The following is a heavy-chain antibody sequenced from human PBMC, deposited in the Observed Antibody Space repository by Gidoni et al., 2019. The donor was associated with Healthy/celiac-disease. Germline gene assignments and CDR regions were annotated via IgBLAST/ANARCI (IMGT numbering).Heavy chain of an antibody. Sequence: EVQLVQSGAEVKQPGESLKISCKGSGYRFTSYWIGWVRQMPGKGLEWMGIIYPGDSDTRYSPSFQGQVTISADKSISTAYLQWSSLKASDTAMYYCARHGLALRPYNWFDPWGQGTLVTVSS. V-gene: IGHV5-51*01. J-gene: IGHJ5*02. CDR3: ARHGLALRPYNWFDP. CDR1: GYRFTSYW. D-gene: IGHD3-10*01. CDR2: IYPGDSDT.